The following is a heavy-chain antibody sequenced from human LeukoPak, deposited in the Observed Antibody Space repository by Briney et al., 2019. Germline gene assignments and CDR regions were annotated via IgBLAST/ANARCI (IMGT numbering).Heavy chain of an antibody. V-gene: IGHV3-73*01. Sequence: PGGSLRLSCTASGFTFSDSGIHWVRQASGKGLEWVGLIRSKAKSYATAYAASVKGRFTISRDDSKNTAYLQMNSLKTEDTAVYYCTSLSGSSAEGYWGQGTLVTVSS. D-gene: IGHD3-22*01. J-gene: IGHJ4*02. CDR3: TSLSGSSAEGY. CDR2: IRSKAKSYAT. CDR1: GFTFSDSG.